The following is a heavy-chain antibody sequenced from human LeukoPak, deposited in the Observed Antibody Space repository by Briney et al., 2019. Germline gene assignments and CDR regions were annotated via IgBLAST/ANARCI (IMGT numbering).Heavy chain of an antibody. Sequence: SETLSLTCTVSGGSISSYYWSWIRQPPGKGLEWIGYIYYSGSTNYNPSLKSRVTMSVDTSKNQFSLKLSSVTAADTAVYYCARDRTFGAGYYYGMDVWGQGTTVTVSS. CDR1: GGSISSYY. CDR3: ARDRTFGAGYYYGMDV. V-gene: IGHV4-59*12. J-gene: IGHJ6*02. CDR2: IYYSGST. D-gene: IGHD3-3*01.